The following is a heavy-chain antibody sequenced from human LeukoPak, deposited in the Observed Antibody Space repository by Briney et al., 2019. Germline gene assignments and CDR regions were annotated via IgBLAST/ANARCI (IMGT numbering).Heavy chain of an antibody. J-gene: IGHJ4*02. CDR2: ISSSSHTI. D-gene: IGHD3-3*01. Sequence: GVLRLSCAASGFTFSSYAMNWVRQAPGKGLEWISYISSSSHTIYYADSVKGRFTISRDNAKNSLYLQMNSLRAEDTAVYYCASWGGNAQSDSWSGPFDYWGQGTLVTVSS. CDR1: GFTFSSYA. V-gene: IGHV3-48*01. CDR3: ASWGGNAQSDSWSGPFDY.